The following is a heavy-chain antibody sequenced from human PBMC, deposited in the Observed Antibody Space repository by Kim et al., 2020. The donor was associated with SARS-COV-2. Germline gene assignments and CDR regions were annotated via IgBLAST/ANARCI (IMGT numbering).Heavy chain of an antibody. Sequence: ASVKVSCKASGYTFTGYYMHWVRQAPGQGLEWMGRINPNSGGTNYAQKFQGRVTMTRDTSISTAYMELSRLRSDDTAVYYCARDPYSSGWFANWFDPWGQGTLVTVSS. CDR3: ARDPYSSGWFANWFDP. D-gene: IGHD6-19*01. CDR1: GYTFTGYY. V-gene: IGHV1-2*06. J-gene: IGHJ5*02. CDR2: INPNSGGT.